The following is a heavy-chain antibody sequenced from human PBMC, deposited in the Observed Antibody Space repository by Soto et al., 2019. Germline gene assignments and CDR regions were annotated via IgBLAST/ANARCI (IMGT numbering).Heavy chain of an antibody. CDR3: ATVGGQLVPGFDY. V-gene: IGHV3-21*01. D-gene: IGHD6-6*01. CDR1: GFTFSSYS. CDR2: ISSSSSYI. J-gene: IGHJ4*02. Sequence: EVQLVESGGGLVKPGGSLRLSCAASGFTFSSYSMNWVRQAPGKGLEWVSSISSSSSYIYYADSVKGRFTISRDNAKNSLDLQMNSRTAADTAVYYCATVGGQLVPGFDYWGQGTLVTVSS.